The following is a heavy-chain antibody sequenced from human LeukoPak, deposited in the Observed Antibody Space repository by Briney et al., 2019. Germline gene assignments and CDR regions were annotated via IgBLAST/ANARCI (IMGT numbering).Heavy chain of an antibody. CDR2: IFYSGGT. V-gene: IGHV4-39*07. Sequence: SETLSLTCTVSGGSINTPNYYWGWIRQTPWKGLEWIRNIFYSGGTYYSPSLTSRVTISLDTSRNQFSLKLNSVTAADTAVYYCAKDSAFYYIDVWGKGTTVIISS. J-gene: IGHJ6*03. CDR3: AKDSAFYYIDV. CDR1: GGSINTPNYY. D-gene: IGHD3-10*01.